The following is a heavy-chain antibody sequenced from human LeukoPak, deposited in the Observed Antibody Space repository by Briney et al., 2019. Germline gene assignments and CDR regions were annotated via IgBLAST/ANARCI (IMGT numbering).Heavy chain of an antibody. CDR2: ISGSVRYI. J-gene: IGHJ4*02. V-gene: IGHV3-21*01. D-gene: IGHD3-10*01. CDR3: APEATGVVDY. Sequence: GGSLRLSCAASGFSFSTYTMSWVRQAPGKGLEWVSSISGSVRYIYYADSVKGRFTIPRDNTKKSLYLQMNSLRVEDTAVYYCAPEATGVVDYWGQGTLVTVSS. CDR1: GFSFSTYT.